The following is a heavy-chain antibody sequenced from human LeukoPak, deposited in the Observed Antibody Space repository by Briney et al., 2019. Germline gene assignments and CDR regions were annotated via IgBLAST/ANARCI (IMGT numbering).Heavy chain of an antibody. V-gene: IGHV3-11*01. CDR2: ISSSGSSI. CDR1: GFTFSDYY. CDR3: ASGFGKPRRGGYFDY. J-gene: IGHJ4*02. Sequence: GGSMRLSCAVSGFTFSDYYMSWVRQAPGKGLEWVSYISSSGSSIYYADSVKGRFTISRDNAKNSLYLQMNSLRAEDTAVSYCASGFGKPRRGGYFDYWGQGTLVTVSS. D-gene: IGHD3-16*01.